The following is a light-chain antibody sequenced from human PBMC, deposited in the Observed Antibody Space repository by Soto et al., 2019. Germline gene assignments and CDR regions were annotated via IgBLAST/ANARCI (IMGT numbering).Light chain of an antibody. Sequence: QSVLTQPASVSGSPGQSITISCTGTSSDVGSFNFVSWYQQHPGKAPKFMIYEVSKRPSGVSNRFSGSKSGNTATLTISGLQAEDEADYYCCSYAGTSTLVFGTGTKATVL. CDR1: SSDVGSFNF. CDR2: EVS. J-gene: IGLJ1*01. V-gene: IGLV2-23*02. CDR3: CSYAGTSTLV.